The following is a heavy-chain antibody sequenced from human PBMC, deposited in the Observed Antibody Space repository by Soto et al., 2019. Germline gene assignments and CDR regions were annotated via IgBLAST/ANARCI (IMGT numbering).Heavy chain of an antibody. J-gene: IGHJ4*02. D-gene: IGHD2-2*01. Sequence: PGGSLRLSCAASGFTFSSYGMHWVRQAPGKGLEWVAVISYDGSNKYYADSVKGRFTISRDNSKNTLYLQMNSLRAEDTAVYYCAKDSVPLTKVPAATDYWGQGTLVTVSS. V-gene: IGHV3-30*18. CDR3: AKDSVPLTKVPAATDY. CDR2: ISYDGSNK. CDR1: GFTFSSYG.